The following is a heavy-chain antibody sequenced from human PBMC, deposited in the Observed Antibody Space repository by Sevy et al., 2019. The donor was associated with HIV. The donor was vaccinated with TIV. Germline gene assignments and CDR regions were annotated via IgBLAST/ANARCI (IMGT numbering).Heavy chain of an antibody. CDR3: AKDLSNSYDFRTSLDY. Sequence: WGSLRLSCAASGFIFSSYGMHWVRQAPGKGLEWVAIISYDGGTKYYAESMKGRFTISRDNSKNTLYLEINSLRAEDTAVYYCAKDLSNSYDFRTSLDYWGQGTLVTVSS. D-gene: IGHD3-3*01. CDR2: ISYDGGTK. V-gene: IGHV3-30*18. CDR1: GFIFSSYG. J-gene: IGHJ4*02.